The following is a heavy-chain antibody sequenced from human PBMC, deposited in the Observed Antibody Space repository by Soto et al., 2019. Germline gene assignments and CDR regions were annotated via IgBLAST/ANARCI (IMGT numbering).Heavy chain of an antibody. CDR1: GFTFSSYD. Sequence: PGGSLRLSCAASGFTFSSYDMSWVRQAPGKGLEWVSGIRGSGGSTYYADSVKGRFTISRDNSKNTLYLQMNSLRAEDTAIYYCASGAYSSGWSHYFDYWGQGTLVTVSS. CDR3: ASGAYSSGWSHYFDY. V-gene: IGHV3-23*01. CDR2: IRGSGGST. J-gene: IGHJ4*02. D-gene: IGHD6-19*01.